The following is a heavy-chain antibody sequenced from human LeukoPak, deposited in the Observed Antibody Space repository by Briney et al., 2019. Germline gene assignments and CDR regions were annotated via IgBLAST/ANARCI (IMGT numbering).Heavy chain of an antibody. V-gene: IGHV3-74*01. CDR3: ARGISTTWYNGMDV. Sequence: GGSLRLSCAASGFTFSNYWMHWVRQAPGKGLVWVSRINTDDSDIRYADSVKGRFTISRDNVKNTLYLQMNSLRVEDTAVYYCARGISTTWYNGMDVGGQGTLVTVSS. D-gene: IGHD1-14*01. CDR2: INTDDSDI. J-gene: IGHJ6*02. CDR1: GFTFSNYW.